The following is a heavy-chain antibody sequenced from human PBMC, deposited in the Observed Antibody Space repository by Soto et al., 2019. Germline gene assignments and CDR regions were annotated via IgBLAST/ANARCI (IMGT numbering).Heavy chain of an antibody. CDR3: ARGAYYFDY. Sequence: PSETLSLTCTVSGGSISSADYYWSWIRQPPGKGLEWIGYIYYSGSTNYNPSLKSRVTISVDTSKNQFSLKLSSVTAADTAVYYCARGAYYFDYWGQGTLVTVSS. CDR2: IYYSGST. V-gene: IGHV4-61*08. CDR1: GGSISSADYY. J-gene: IGHJ4*02.